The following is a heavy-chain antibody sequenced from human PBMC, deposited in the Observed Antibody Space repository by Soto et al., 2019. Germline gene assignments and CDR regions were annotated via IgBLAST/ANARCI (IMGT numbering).Heavy chain of an antibody. CDR2: INPNSGGT. Sequence: VASVKVSCKASGYTFTGYYMHWVRQAPGQGLEWMGWINPNSGGTNYAQKFQGWVTMTRDTSISTAYMELSRLRSDDTAVYYCARGSYDSSGYYFTAPNFDYWGQGTLVTVSS. J-gene: IGHJ4*02. D-gene: IGHD3-22*01. CDR3: ARGSYDSSGYYFTAPNFDY. CDR1: GYTFTGYY. V-gene: IGHV1-2*04.